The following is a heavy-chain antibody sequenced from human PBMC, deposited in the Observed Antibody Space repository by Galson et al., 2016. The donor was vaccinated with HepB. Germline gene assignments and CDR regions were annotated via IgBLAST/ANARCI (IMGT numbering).Heavy chain of an antibody. V-gene: IGHV3-21*01. CDR2: ISSSSSYI. CDR1: GFTFSSYS. Sequence: SLRLSCAASGFTFSSYSMNWVRQAPGKGLEWVSSISSSSSYIYYSDSVKGRFTISRDNAKNSLYLQMNSLRAEDTAVYYCASGYSYGYFYYWGQGTLVTVSS. CDR3: ASGYSYGYFYY. D-gene: IGHD5-18*01. J-gene: IGHJ4*02.